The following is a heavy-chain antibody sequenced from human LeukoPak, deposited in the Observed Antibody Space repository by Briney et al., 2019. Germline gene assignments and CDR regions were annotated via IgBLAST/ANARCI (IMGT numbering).Heavy chain of an antibody. V-gene: IGHV1-18*01. CDR1: DYTFSSYV. Sequence: ASVKVSCKASDYTFSSYVIHWVRQAPGQGPEWMGWISAYNGNRDYALKFQGRVTMATDTSTNTAQMELRSLRSDDTAVYYCARGRIYGDSPNWFDPWGQGTLVTVSS. J-gene: IGHJ5*02. CDR3: ARGRIYGDSPNWFDP. D-gene: IGHD4-17*01. CDR2: ISAYNGNR.